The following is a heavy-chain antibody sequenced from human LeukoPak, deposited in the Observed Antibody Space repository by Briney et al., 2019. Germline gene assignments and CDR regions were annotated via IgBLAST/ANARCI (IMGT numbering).Heavy chain of an antibody. CDR2: IIPIFGTA. CDR3: ARDRGHSSSWYFDL. CDR1: GGTFSSYA. D-gene: IGHD6-13*01. Sequence: ASVTVSCKASGGTFSSYAISWARQAPGQGLEWMGGIIPIFGTANYAQKFQGRVTITADKSTSTAYMELSSLRSEDTAVYYCARDRGHSSSWYFDLWGRGTLVTVSS. V-gene: IGHV1-69*06. J-gene: IGHJ2*01.